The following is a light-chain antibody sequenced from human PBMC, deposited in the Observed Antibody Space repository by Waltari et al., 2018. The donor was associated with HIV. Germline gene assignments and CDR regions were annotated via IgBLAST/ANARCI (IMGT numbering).Light chain of an antibody. CDR1: SSDVGGYTY. CDR3: CSYAGSYLRV. J-gene: IGLJ2*01. Sequence: QSALTQPRSVSGSPGPSVTISCTGTSSDVGGYTYVSWYQQHPGKAPKLMIYDVSKRPSGVPDRFSGSKSGNTASLTISGLQAEDEADYYCCSYAGSYLRVFGGGTKLTVL. V-gene: IGLV2-11*01. CDR2: DVS.